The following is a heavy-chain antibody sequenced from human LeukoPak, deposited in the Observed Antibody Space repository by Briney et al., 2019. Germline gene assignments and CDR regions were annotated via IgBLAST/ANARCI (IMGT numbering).Heavy chain of an antibody. CDR1: GFTFSSYE. V-gene: IGHV3-21*01. CDR3: ARDPLKRAFDI. CDR2: ISSTSSYI. J-gene: IGHJ3*02. Sequence: SGGSLRLSCAASGFTFSSYEMNWVRQAPGKGLEWVSSISSTSSYIYYADSVKGRFTISRDNAKNSLYLQMNSLRAEDTAVYYCARDPLKRAFDIWGQGTMVTVSS.